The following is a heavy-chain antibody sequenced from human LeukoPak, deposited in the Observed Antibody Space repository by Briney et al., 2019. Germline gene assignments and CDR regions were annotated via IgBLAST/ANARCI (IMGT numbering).Heavy chain of an antibody. CDR3: ARVHGGCSSTSCYVDY. D-gene: IGHD2-2*01. CDR1: GFTFSSYS. CDR2: ISSSSSYI. V-gene: IGHV3-21*01. J-gene: IGHJ4*02. Sequence: GGSLRLSCAASGFTFSSYSMNWVRQAPGKGLEWVSSISSSSSYIYYADSVKGRFTISRDNAKNSLYLQMNSLRAEDTAVYYCARVHGGCSSTSCYVDYWGQGTLVTASS.